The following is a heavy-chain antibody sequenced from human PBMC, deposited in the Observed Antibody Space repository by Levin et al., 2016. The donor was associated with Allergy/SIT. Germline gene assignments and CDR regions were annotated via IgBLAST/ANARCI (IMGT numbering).Heavy chain of an antibody. Sequence: GESLKISCAASGFTFSSYAMHWVRQAPGKGLEWVAVISYDGSNKYYADSVKGRFTISRDNAKNSLYLQMNSLRAEDTAVYYCARLLAADYWGQGTLVTVSS. V-gene: IGHV3-30-3*01. CDR3: ARLLAADY. J-gene: IGHJ4*02. CDR2: ISYDGSNK. D-gene: IGHD6-25*01. CDR1: GFTFSSYA.